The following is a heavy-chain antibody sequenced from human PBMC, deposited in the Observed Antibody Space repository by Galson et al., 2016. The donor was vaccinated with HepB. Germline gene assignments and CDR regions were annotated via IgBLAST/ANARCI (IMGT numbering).Heavy chain of an antibody. J-gene: IGHJ4*02. Sequence: SLRLSCAASGFTASTTCMAWVRQAPGKGLECVSVVFSGGTTFYADSVMGRFTISRDHSTNTLYLQMSSLRVEDTAVYYCARDRGYNERGGFDNWGQGTLVTVSS. D-gene: IGHD5-24*01. CDR1: GFTASTTC. CDR2: VFSGGTT. CDR3: ARDRGYNERGGFDN. V-gene: IGHV3-66*02.